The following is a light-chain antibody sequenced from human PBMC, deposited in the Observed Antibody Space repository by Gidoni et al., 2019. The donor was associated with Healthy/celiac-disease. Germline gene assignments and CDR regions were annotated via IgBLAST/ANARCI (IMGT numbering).Light chain of an antibody. CDR1: SSNIGSNY. CDR2: RNN. CDR3: AAWDDSLSGFYV. Sequence: QSVLTQPPSASATPGQRVTISCSGSSSNIGSNYVYWYQQLPGTAPTPLIYRNNQRPSGVPDRFSGSKSGTSASLAISGLRSEDEADYYCAAWDDSLSGFYVFGTGTKVTVL. J-gene: IGLJ1*01. V-gene: IGLV1-47*01.